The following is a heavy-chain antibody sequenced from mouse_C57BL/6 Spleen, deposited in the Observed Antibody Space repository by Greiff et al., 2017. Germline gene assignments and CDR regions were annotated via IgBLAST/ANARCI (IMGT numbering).Heavy chain of an antibody. D-gene: IGHD1-1*01. V-gene: IGHV1-15*01. Sequence: QVQLQQSGAELVRPGASVTLSCKASGYTFTDYEMHWVKQTPVHGLEWIGAIDPETGGTASNQKFKGKAILTADKSSSPAYMELRSLTSEVSAVYYCTRYGPYYYGSSYGFDYWGQGTTLTVSS. CDR2: IDPETGGT. J-gene: IGHJ2*01. CDR3: TRYGPYYYGSSYGFDY. CDR1: GYTFTDYE.